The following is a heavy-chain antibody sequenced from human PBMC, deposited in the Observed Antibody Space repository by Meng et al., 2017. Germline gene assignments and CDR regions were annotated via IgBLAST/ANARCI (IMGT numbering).Heavy chain of an antibody. D-gene: IGHD5-24*01. CDR3: ARAPQGPLERRDGYKNLYDY. CDR2: INTNTGNP. CDR1: GYTFTSYA. Sequence: QFGSELKKPGASVKVSCKASGYTFTSYAMNWVRQAPGQGLEWMGWINTNTGNPTYAQGFTGRFVFSLDTSVSTAYLQISSLKAEDTAVYYCARAPQGPLERRDGYKNLYDYWGQGTLVTVSS. V-gene: IGHV7-4-1*02. J-gene: IGHJ4*02.